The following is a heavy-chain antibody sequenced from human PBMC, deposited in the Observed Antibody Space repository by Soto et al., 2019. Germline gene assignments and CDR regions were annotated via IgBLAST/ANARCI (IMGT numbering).Heavy chain of an antibody. J-gene: IGHJ6*02. V-gene: IGHV1-18*01. D-gene: IGHD4-4*01. CDR3: ARGNSHPYYYYYYGMDV. Sequence: ASVKVSCKASGYTFTSYGISWVRQAPGQGLEWMGWISAYNGNTNYAQKLQGRVTMTTDTSTSTAYMELRSLRSDDTAVYYCARGNSHPYYYYYYGMDVWGQGTTVTVSS. CDR2: ISAYNGNT. CDR1: GYTFTSYG.